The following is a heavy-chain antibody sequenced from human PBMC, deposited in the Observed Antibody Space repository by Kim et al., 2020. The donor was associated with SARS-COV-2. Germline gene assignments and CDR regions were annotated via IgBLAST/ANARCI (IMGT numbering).Heavy chain of an antibody. D-gene: IGHD3-10*01. Sequence: GGSLRLSCAASGFTFSSYSMNWVRQAPGKGLEWVSSISSSSSYIYYADSVKGRFTISRDNAKNSLYLQMNSLRAEDTAVYYCARDPYGSGSYYWPTHDYWGQGALVTVSS. J-gene: IGHJ4*02. CDR1: GFTFSSYS. V-gene: IGHV3-21*01. CDR3: ARDPYGSGSYYWPTHDY. CDR2: ISSSSSYI.